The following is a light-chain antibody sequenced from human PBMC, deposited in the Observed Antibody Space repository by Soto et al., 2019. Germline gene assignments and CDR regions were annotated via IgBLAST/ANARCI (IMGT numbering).Light chain of an antibody. V-gene: IGKV3-15*01. Sequence: EIVMTQSPATLSVSQGERATLFCRSSERVSSNLAWYQQKPGQAPRLLIYGASTRATGIPARFSGSGSGTEFTLTISSLQSEDFAVYYCKQYNKWPLTFGGGTKVEIK. CDR3: KQYNKWPLT. CDR2: GAS. J-gene: IGKJ4*01. CDR1: ERVSSN.